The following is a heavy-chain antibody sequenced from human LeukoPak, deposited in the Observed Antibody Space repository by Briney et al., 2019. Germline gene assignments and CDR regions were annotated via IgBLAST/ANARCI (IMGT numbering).Heavy chain of an antibody. CDR2: INHSGST. CDR3: ASNGGGGSCYHDY. V-gene: IGHV4-34*01. Sequence: PSETLSLTCAVYGGSFSGYYWSLIRQPPGKGLEWIGEINHSGSTNYNPSLKSRVTISVDTSKNQFSLKLSSVTAADTAVYYCASNGGGGSCYHDYWGQGTLVTVSS. CDR1: GGSFSGYY. J-gene: IGHJ4*02. D-gene: IGHD2-15*01.